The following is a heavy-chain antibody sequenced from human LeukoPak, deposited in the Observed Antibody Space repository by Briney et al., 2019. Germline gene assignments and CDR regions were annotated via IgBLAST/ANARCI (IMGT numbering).Heavy chain of an antibody. CDR3: ARDVDYGDHWFDP. D-gene: IGHD4-17*01. V-gene: IGHV1-46*01. CDR1: GHTFTNYH. CDR2: INPSDGGT. Sequence: ASVKVSCKASGHTFTNYHLHWVRQAPGQGLEWMGMINPSDGGTRYAQKFQGRGTMTRDTSTSTVYMELSSLRSEDTAVYYCARDVDYGDHWFDPWGQGTLVTVSS. J-gene: IGHJ5*02.